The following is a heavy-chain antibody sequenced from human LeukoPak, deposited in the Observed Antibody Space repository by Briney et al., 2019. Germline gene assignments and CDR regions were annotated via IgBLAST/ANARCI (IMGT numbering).Heavy chain of an antibody. J-gene: IGHJ4*02. D-gene: IGHD4-23*01. Sequence: GGSLRLSCAASGFTFSGSAMHWVRQASGKGLEWIGRIRSKTNSYATAYAASVKGRFTISRDDSKNTAYLQMNSLKTEDTAVYYCARVNGNPTPHFDYWGQGILVTVSS. CDR1: GFTFSGSA. CDR3: ARVNGNPTPHFDY. V-gene: IGHV3-73*01. CDR2: IRSKTNSYAT.